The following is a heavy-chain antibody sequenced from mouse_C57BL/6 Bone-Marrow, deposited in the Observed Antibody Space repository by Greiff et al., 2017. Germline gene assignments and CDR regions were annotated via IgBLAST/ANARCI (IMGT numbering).Heavy chain of an antibody. D-gene: IGHD1-1*01. V-gene: IGHV1-50*01. CDR3: TGQDCDYFGSSHYFDY. CDR1: GYTFTSYW. Sequence: QVQLQQPGAELVKPGASVKLSCKASGYTFTSYWMQWVKQRPGQGLEWIGGIDPSDSYTNYNQKFKGKATLTVDTSSSTAYMQLSSLTSEDSAVYSGTGQDCDYFGSSHYFDYWGQGTTLTVSS. CDR2: IDPSDSYT. J-gene: IGHJ2*01.